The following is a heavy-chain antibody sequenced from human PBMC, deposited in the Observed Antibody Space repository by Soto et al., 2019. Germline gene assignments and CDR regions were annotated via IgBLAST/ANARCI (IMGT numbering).Heavy chain of an antibody. D-gene: IGHD3-16*02. J-gene: IGHJ4*02. Sequence: GGSLRLSCAASGFTFSSYAMSWVRQAPGKGLEWVSAISGSGGSTYYADSVKGRFTISRDNSKNTLYLQMNSLRAEDTAVYYCAKILPGRMAGSYYDYIWGSYRYDYWGQGTLVTVSS. CDR3: AKILPGRMAGSYYDYIWGSYRYDY. V-gene: IGHV3-23*01. CDR2: ISGSGGST. CDR1: GFTFSSYA.